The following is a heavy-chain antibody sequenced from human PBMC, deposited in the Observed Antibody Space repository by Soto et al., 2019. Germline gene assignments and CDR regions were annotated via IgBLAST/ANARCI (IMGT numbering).Heavy chain of an antibody. Sequence: QVQLVQSGAEVRKPGASVTVSCRASGDSFNDYYIHWVRQAPGQGFEWMGWINPNGGGTKYAQKLQGWVSITRDTSIRTVYMQLSRLRSDDTAVYYCARESGGATATLDYYYFYMDVWGTGTTVTVSS. J-gene: IGHJ6*03. CDR3: ARESGGATATLDYYYFYMDV. CDR2: INPNGGGT. CDR1: GDSFNDYY. D-gene: IGHD1-26*01. V-gene: IGHV1-2*04.